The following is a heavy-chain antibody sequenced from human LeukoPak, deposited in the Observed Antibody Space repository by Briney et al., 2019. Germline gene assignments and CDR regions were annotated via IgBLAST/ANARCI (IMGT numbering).Heavy chain of an antibody. Sequence: PSETLSLTCTVSGGSISSYYWSWIRQPPGKGLEWIGYIYYSGSTNYNPSLKSRVTISVDTSKNQFSLKLSSVTAADTAVYYCASVEGSEGPFDYWGQGTLVTVSS. CDR3: ASVEGSEGPFDY. CDR2: IYYSGST. V-gene: IGHV4-59*01. J-gene: IGHJ4*02. CDR1: GGSISSYY.